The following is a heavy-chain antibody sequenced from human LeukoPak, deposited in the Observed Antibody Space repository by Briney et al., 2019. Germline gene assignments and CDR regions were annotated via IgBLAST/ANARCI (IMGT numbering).Heavy chain of an antibody. Sequence: ASVKVSCKASGGTFSSYAINWVRQAPGQGLEWVGRIIPIFGTANYAQKFQGRVTITTDESTSTAYMELSSLRSEDTAVYYCARGVSSYQGYYNMDVWDKGTTVTVSS. V-gene: IGHV1-69*05. D-gene: IGHD3-22*01. CDR3: ARGVSSYQGYYNMDV. CDR1: GGTFSSYA. CDR2: IIPIFGTA. J-gene: IGHJ6*03.